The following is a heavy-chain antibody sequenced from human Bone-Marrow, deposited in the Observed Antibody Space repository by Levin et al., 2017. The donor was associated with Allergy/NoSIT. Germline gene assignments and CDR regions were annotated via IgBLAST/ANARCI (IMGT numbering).Heavy chain of an antibody. CDR3: ARVMFDTTLYTLNH. CDR1: GFVFSTYG. V-gene: IGHV3-74*01. Sequence: GGSLRLSCAASGFVFSTYGMHWVRQSPGKGLVWVSRISADGSGTYYADSVKGRFTISRDNAGNTLYLQMNNLRGEDTAVYYCARVMFDTTLYTLNHWGQGTLVTVSS. CDR2: ISADGSGT. J-gene: IGHJ4*02. D-gene: IGHD1-14*01.